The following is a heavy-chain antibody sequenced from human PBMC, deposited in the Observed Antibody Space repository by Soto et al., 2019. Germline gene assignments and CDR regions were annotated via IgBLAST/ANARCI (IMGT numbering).Heavy chain of an antibody. CDR3: ARSKGSSVYYYYGMDV. J-gene: IGHJ6*02. Sequence: GESLKISCKGSGYSFTSYWIGWVRQMPWKGLEWMGIIYPGDSDTRYSPSFQGQVTISADKSISTAYLQWSSLKASDTAMYYCARSKGSSVYYYYGMDVWGQGTTVTVSS. V-gene: IGHV5-51*01. D-gene: IGHD6-6*01. CDR2: IYPGDSDT. CDR1: GYSFTSYW.